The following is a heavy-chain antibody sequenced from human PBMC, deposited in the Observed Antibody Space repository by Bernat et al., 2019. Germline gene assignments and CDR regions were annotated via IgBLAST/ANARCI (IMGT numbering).Heavy chain of an antibody. Sequence: VQLLESGGGLVQPGGSLRLSCAASGFTFSSYAMSWVRQAPGKGLEWVAVISYDGSNKYYADSVKGRFTISRDNSKNTLYLQMNSLRAEDTAVYYCAKDLKQLYYYYYGMDVWGQGTTVTVSS. V-gene: IGHV3-30*18. J-gene: IGHJ6*02. CDR3: AKDLKQLYYYYYGMDV. CDR2: ISYDGSNK. CDR1: GFTFSSYA. D-gene: IGHD6-6*01.